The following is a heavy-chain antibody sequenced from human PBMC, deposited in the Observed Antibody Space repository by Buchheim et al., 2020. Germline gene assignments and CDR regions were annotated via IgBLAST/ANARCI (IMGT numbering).Heavy chain of an antibody. CDR2: MKSRNDGGTI. Sequence: EVQLVESGGGSVQPGESLRLSCVVSGIGFRDSWMSWVRQAPGKGLEWVARMKSRNDGGTIDYIAPVKGRFTIARDDSKNTVYQQMNSLQTDDTGVYYCTTDPRFWGQGTL. V-gene: IGHV3-15*01. CDR3: TTDPRF. CDR1: GIGFRDSW. J-gene: IGHJ4*02.